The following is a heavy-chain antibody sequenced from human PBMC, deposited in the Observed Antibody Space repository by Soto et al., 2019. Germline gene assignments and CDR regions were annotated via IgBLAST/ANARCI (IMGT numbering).Heavy chain of an antibody. J-gene: IGHJ5*02. CDR2: IFSNDEK. CDR1: GFSLSNARMG. V-gene: IGHV2-26*01. Sequence: SGPTLVNPTETLTLTCTVSGFSLSNARMGVRWIRQPPGKALEWLAHIFSNDEKSYSTSLKSRLTISKDTSKSQVVLTMTNMDPVDTATYYCARIVVVVAEQNVNWFDPWGQGTLVTVSS. CDR3: ARIVVVVAEQNVNWFDP. D-gene: IGHD2-15*01.